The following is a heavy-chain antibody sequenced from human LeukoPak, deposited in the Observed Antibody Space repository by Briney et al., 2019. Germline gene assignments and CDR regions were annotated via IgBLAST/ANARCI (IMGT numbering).Heavy chain of an antibody. J-gene: IGHJ4*02. CDR2: ISGSGGST. CDR3: ARAGSSWYFFDY. V-gene: IGHV3-23*01. Sequence: PGGSLRLSCAASGFTFSSYAMSWVRQAPGKGLEWVSAISGSGGSTYYADSVKGRFTISRDNSKNTLYLQMNSLRAEDTAVYYCARAGSSWYFFDYWGQGTLVTVTS. CDR1: GFTFSSYA. D-gene: IGHD6-13*01.